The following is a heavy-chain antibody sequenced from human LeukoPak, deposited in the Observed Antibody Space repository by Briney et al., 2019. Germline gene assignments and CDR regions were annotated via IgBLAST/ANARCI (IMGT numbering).Heavy chain of an antibody. CDR1: GGSISSYY. CDR2: IYYSGST. V-gene: IGHV4-59*01. J-gene: IGHJ4*02. D-gene: IGHD1-1*01. Sequence: SETLSLTCTVSGGSISSYYWSWIRQPPGKGLEWIGYIYYSGSTSYNPSLKRRVTISVDRSKNQFSLKVKYLTAADTAVYYCARGIRTGYGYWGQGTRVTVSS. CDR3: ARGIRTGYGY.